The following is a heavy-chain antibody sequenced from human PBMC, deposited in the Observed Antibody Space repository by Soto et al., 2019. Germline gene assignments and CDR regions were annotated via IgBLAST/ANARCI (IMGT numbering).Heavy chain of an antibody. CDR2: MSHDGSHK. D-gene: IGHD6-19*01. CDR3: ARLPRSGWDHYYYGIDV. J-gene: IGHJ6*02. V-gene: IGHV3-30*03. CDR1: GFTFSTYG. Sequence: QVQLVESGGGVVQAGGSLGLSCTASGFTFSTYGMHWVRQAPGKGPEWVAVMSHDGSHKAFLDSVKGRFIISRDNSKNTLYLQRYSLRRDDTAVYYCARLPRSGWDHYYYGIDVWGQGTTVIVSS.